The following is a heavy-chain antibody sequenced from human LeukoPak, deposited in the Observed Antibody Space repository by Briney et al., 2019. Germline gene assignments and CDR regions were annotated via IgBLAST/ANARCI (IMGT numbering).Heavy chain of an antibody. CDR3: AKGSYYDSSGSFYFDY. V-gene: IGHV3-23*01. CDR2: LGGSGDNT. CDR1: ESPLGANP. Sequence: GGPLRLSLQPPESPLGANPLAWSPQAQGKGWDGSQVLGGSGDNTYYAESVKGRFTISRDNSKNTLYVQVNSLGTEDTAAHYCAKGSYYDSSGSFYFDYWGQGTLVTVSS. D-gene: IGHD3-22*01. J-gene: IGHJ4*02.